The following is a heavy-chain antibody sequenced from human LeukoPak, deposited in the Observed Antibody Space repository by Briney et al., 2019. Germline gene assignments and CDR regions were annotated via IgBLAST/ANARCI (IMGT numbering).Heavy chain of an antibody. J-gene: IGHJ4*02. D-gene: IGHD6-6*01. CDR3: ARDRLYSSSSEDY. Sequence: GGSLRLSCAASGFTVSSNYMSWVRQAPGKGLEWVSVIYSGGSTYYADSVQGRFTISRDSSKNTLYLQMNSLRAEDTAVYYCARDRLYSSSSEDYWGQGILVTVAS. CDR2: IYSGGST. V-gene: IGHV3-53*01. CDR1: GFTVSSNY.